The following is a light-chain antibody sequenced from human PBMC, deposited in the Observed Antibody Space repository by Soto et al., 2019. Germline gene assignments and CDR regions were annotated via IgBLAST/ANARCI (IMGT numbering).Light chain of an antibody. J-gene: IGKJ2*01. CDR3: QQYYSYPQT. V-gene: IGKV1-8*01. CDR1: QTIYSY. Sequence: AIQMTQSPSSVSASTGDRVTISCRATQTIYSYLAWYQQKPWKPPNLLIYAASTLQSGVPSRFNGSGSGTDFTLTITALQSEDSATYFCQQYYSYPQTFGQGTKVDIK. CDR2: AAS.